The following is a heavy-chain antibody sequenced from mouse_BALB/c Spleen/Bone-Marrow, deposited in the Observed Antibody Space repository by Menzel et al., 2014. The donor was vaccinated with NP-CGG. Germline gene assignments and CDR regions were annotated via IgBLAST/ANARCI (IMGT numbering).Heavy chain of an antibody. CDR1: GFTFTDYY. V-gene: IGHV7-3*02. Sequence: EVNLVESGGGLVQPGGSLRLSCATSGFTFTDYYMSWVRQPPGKALEWLGFIRNKANGYTTEYSASVKGRFTISRDNSQSILYLQMNTLRAEDSATYYCARDRGGLLHDYWGQGTTLTVSS. CDR3: ARDRGGLLHDY. D-gene: IGHD1-1*01. J-gene: IGHJ2*01. CDR2: IRNKANGYTT.